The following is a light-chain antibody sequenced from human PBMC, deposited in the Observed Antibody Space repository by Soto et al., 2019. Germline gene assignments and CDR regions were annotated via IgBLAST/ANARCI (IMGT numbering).Light chain of an antibody. Sequence: EIVLTQSPATLSLSPGERATLSCRASQSVSSYLAWYQQKPGQPPRLLIYDVSNRATGIPVRFSGSGSGTDFTLTISSLEPEDFAVYYCQHRSTWPPTFGPGTKVDIK. CDR1: QSVSSY. J-gene: IGKJ3*01. CDR2: DVS. V-gene: IGKV3-11*01. CDR3: QHRSTWPPT.